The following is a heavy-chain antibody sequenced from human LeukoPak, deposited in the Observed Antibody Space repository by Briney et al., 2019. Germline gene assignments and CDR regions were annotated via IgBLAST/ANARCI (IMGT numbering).Heavy chain of an antibody. Sequence: GGSLRLSCAASGFTFDDYAMHWVRQAPGKGLEWVSGISWNSGSIGYADSVKGRFTISRDNAKNSLYLQMNSLRAEDTALYYCANLGGFGGAIPWGQGTLVTVSS. CDR1: GFTFDDYA. J-gene: IGHJ5*02. V-gene: IGHV3-9*01. CDR3: ANLGGFGGAIP. D-gene: IGHD3-16*01. CDR2: ISWNSGSI.